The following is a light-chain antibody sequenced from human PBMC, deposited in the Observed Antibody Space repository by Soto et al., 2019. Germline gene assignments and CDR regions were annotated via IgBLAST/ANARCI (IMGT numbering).Light chain of an antibody. CDR2: GAS. CDR3: QQYGDSPPFT. J-gene: IGKJ3*01. Sequence: EIVLTQSPGTLSLSPGERATLSCRASQSVSSSYLAWYQQKPGQAPRLLIYGASSRATGIPDRFSGRGSETDFTLTISRLEPEDFAVYYCQQYGDSPPFTFGPGTKVDIK. V-gene: IGKV3-20*01. CDR1: QSVSSSY.